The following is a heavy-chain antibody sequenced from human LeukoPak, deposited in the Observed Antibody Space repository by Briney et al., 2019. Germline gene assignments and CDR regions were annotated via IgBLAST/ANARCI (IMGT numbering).Heavy chain of an antibody. D-gene: IGHD1-1*01. J-gene: IGHJ4*02. V-gene: IGHV5-51*01. Sequence: GESLKISCKVSGYTFTSYWIGWVRQMPGKGLEWMGIIYPADSDTRYSPSFQGQVTISVDKSISTAYLQWSSLKASDTAIYYCAGRGTGTTLAFDYWGQGTLVTVSS. CDR2: IYPADSDT. CDR3: AGRGTGTTLAFDY. CDR1: GYTFTSYW.